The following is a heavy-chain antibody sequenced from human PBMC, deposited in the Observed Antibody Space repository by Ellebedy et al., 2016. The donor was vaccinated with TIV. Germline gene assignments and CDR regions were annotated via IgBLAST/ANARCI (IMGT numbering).Heavy chain of an antibody. Sequence: MPSETLSLTCTVSGGSISSYYWSWIRQPPGKGLEWIGYIHDSEYTNYNPSLKNRLTMSMATSKKQFSLKLSSVTAADTAVYYCARVALAHDVFDIWGQGTMVTVSS. CDR1: GGSISSYY. J-gene: IGHJ3*02. V-gene: IGHV4-59*01. CDR2: IHDSEYT. CDR3: ARVALAHDVFDI.